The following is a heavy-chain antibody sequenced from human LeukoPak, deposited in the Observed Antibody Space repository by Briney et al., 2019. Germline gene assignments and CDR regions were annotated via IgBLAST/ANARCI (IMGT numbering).Heavy chain of an antibody. D-gene: IGHD4-17*01. Sequence: KPGESLKISCKASGFSFTFTKNWIGWVRQVPGKGLEGMGIIYPVDSDIRYNPSFQGQVTISVDKSISTTYLQWSSLKASDTAIYYCARHLATVTASRQYYYYGMDVWGQGTTVTVSS. V-gene: IGHV5-51*01. CDR1: GFSFTFTKNW. CDR3: ARHLATVTASRQYYYYGMDV. CDR2: IYPVDSDI. J-gene: IGHJ6*02.